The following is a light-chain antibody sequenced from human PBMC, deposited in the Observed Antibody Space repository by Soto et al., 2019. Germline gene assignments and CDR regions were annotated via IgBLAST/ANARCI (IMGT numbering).Light chain of an antibody. CDR3: QQRSIWPPLT. J-gene: IGKJ4*01. Sequence: EIVLTQSPATLSLSPGERATLSCRASQSVSSYLAWYQQKPGQAPRLLIYDVSNRATGIPARFSGSGSGTDFTLTISSLGPEDFAVYYCQQRSIWPPLTFGGGTKVEIK. CDR1: QSVSSY. V-gene: IGKV3-11*01. CDR2: DVS.